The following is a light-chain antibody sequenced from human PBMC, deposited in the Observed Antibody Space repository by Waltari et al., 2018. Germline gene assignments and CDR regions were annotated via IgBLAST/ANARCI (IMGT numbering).Light chain of an antibody. J-gene: IGLJ2*01. V-gene: IGLV2-23*01. CDR1: RQEGGSYNL. CDR3: CSYAGSSPSVV. Sequence: QAALTQPAPGSGVPGQSITTPRTGTRQEGGSYNLFSWYQHHPGKAPKVMIYEGSERPSGVSNRFSGSKSGNTASLTISGLQAEDEADYYCCSYAGSSPSVVFGGGTKLTVL. CDR2: EGS.